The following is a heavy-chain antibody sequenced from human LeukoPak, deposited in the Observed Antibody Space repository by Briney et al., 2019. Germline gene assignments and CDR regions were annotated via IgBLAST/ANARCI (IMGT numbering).Heavy chain of an antibody. Sequence: ASVKVSCKASGYTFTGYYMHWVRQVPGQGLEWMGWINPNSGGTNYAQKFQGRVTMTRDTSISTAYMELSRLRSDDTAVYYCARGYGDYDAFDIWGQGTMVTVSS. D-gene: IGHD4-17*01. J-gene: IGHJ3*02. V-gene: IGHV1-2*02. CDR2: INPNSGGT. CDR3: ARGYGDYDAFDI. CDR1: GYTFTGYY.